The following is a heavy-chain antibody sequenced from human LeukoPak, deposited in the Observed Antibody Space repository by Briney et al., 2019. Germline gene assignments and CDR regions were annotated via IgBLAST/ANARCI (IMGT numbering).Heavy chain of an antibody. CDR3: AAASTVTSERGSVVRAFDI. J-gene: IGHJ3*02. CDR2: MNPNSGNT. D-gene: IGHD4-17*01. Sequence: ASVKISCKESGYTFTSYDINWVRQATGQGLEWMGWMNPNSGNTGYEQKFRGRVTMTWSPSISTAYVELSSLRSEDTAVYYCAAASTVTSERGSVVRAFDIWGQGTMVTVSS. V-gene: IGHV1-8*01. CDR1: GYTFTSYD.